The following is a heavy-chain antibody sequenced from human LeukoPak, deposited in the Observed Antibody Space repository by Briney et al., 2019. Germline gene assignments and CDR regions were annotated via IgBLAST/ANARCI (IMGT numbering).Heavy chain of an antibody. Sequence: GGSLRLSCAASGFTFSNYRMNWVRQAPGKGLEWVSSISSSSIYIYYADSLKGRFTISRDNAKNSLYLQMNSLRAEDTAVYYCATGYSYGVYWGQGTLVTVSS. V-gene: IGHV3-21*01. J-gene: IGHJ4*02. D-gene: IGHD5-18*01. CDR1: GFTFSNYR. CDR3: ATGYSYGVY. CDR2: ISSSSIYI.